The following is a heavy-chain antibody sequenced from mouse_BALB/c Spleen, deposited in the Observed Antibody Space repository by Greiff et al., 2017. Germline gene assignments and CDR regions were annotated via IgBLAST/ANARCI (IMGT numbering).Heavy chain of an antibody. D-gene: IGHD2-12*01. CDR3: ARDYRWYFDV. J-gene: IGHJ1*01. CDR2: IYPGDGDT. V-gene: IGHV1-82*01. CDR1: GYAFSSSW. Sequence: QVHVKQSGPELVKPGASVKISCKASGYAFSSSWMNWVKQRPGQGLEWIGRIYPGDGDTNYNGKFKGKATLTADKSSSTAYMQLSSLTSVDSAVYFCARDYRWYFDVWGAGTTVTVSS.